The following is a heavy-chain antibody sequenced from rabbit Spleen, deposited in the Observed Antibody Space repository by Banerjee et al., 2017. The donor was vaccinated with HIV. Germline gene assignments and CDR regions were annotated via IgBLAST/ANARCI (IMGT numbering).Heavy chain of an antibody. CDR2: IATSSSFFT. D-gene: IGHD1-1*01. CDR3: ARNYVNVFDP. J-gene: IGHJ2*01. V-gene: IGHV1S45*01. Sequence: QEQLQESGGGLFQPGGSLTLTCKASGFDFSSNAMCWVRQAPGKGLEWIACIATSSSFFTYYASWAKGRLTISKTSTTVTLQMTSLTAADTATYFCARNYVNVFDPWGQGTLVTVS. CDR1: GFDFSSNA.